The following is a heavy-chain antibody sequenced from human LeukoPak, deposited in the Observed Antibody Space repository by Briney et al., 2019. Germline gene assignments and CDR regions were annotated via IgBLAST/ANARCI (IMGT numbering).Heavy chain of an antibody. CDR1: GFTFSNYG. D-gene: IGHD5-24*01. Sequence: GRSLRLSCAASGFTFSNYGIHWVRQAPGKGLEWVAVISYDGSNKYYADSVKGRFTISRDNSKNTLYLQMNSLRAEDTALYYCAKDGRDGYNHPSYYFDSWGQGTLVTVSS. CDR2: ISYDGSNK. CDR3: AKDGRDGYNHPSYYFDS. V-gene: IGHV3-30*18. J-gene: IGHJ4*02.